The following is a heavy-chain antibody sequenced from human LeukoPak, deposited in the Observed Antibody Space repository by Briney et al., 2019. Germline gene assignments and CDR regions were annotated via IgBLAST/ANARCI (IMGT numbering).Heavy chain of an antibody. CDR3: ARGRGSGWFYWYFDL. V-gene: IGHV4-61*02. Sequence: SQTLSLTRTVSGGSISSGSYYWSWIRQPAGKGLEWIGRIYTGGSTNYNPSLKSRVTISVDTSKNQFSLKLSSVTAADTAVYYCARGRGSGWFYWYFDLWGRGTLVTVSS. J-gene: IGHJ2*01. CDR2: IYTGGST. CDR1: GGSISSGSYY. D-gene: IGHD6-19*01.